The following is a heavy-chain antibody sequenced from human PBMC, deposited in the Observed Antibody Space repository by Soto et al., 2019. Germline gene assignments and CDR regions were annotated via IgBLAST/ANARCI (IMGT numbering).Heavy chain of an antibody. CDR3: ARDYNYGVYH. Sequence: GVSLRLSCVASGFIFSNYEMTWVRQAPVKGLECVSYISASGTTRYYADSVKGRFTFSRDNAKNSLYLQMNSLRAEDTAVYFCARDYNYGVYHWGQGTRVTVSS. J-gene: IGHJ4*02. CDR1: GFIFSNYE. V-gene: IGHV3-48*03. D-gene: IGHD4-17*01. CDR2: ISASGTTR.